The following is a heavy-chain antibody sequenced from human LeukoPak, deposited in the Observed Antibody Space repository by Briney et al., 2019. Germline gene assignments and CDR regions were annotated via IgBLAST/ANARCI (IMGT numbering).Heavy chain of an antibody. CDR1: GYTFTGYY. Sequence: GASVKVSCKASGYTFTGYYMHWVRQAPGQGLEWMGWINPNSGGTNYAQKFQGWVTMTRDTSISTAYMELSRLRSDDTAVYYCARGGYSSGWEGYAFDIWGQGTMVTVSS. D-gene: IGHD6-19*01. CDR3: ARGGYSSGWEGYAFDI. J-gene: IGHJ3*02. CDR2: INPNSGGT. V-gene: IGHV1-2*04.